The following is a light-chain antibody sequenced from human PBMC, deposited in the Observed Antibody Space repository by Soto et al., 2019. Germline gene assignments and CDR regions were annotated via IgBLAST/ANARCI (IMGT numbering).Light chain of an antibody. CDR3: SSYTSRSTYV. CDR1: SSDVGAYNY. J-gene: IGLJ1*01. Sequence: SVLTQPASVSGSPGQSITISCTGTSSDVGAYNYVSWYQQHPGKAPKLMIYDVNDRPSGVSNRFSGSKSGNTASLTISGLQAEDEADYYCSSYTSRSTYVFGTGTKLTVL. CDR2: DVN. V-gene: IGLV2-14*01.